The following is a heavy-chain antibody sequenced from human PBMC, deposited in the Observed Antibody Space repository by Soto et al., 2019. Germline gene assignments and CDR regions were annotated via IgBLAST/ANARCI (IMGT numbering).Heavy chain of an antibody. V-gene: IGHV1-69*01. Sequence: QVQLVQSGAEVKKPGSSVKVSCKASGGTFSSYAISWVRQAPGQGLEWMGGIIPIFGTANYAQKFQGRVTITADESTSTANMELSSMRSEDTAVYYCARDSLLWFGHSTYYFDYWGQGTLVTVSS. D-gene: IGHD3-10*01. CDR1: GGTFSSYA. J-gene: IGHJ4*02. CDR2: IIPIFGTA. CDR3: ARDSLLWFGHSTYYFDY.